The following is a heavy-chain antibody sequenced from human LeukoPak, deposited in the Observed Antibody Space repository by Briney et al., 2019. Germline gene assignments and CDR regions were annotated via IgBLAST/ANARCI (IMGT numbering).Heavy chain of an antibody. V-gene: IGHV3-48*01. J-gene: IGHJ4*02. D-gene: IGHD3-22*01. CDR2: ISSSSSTI. Sequence: GGSLRLSCAASGFTFSSYSMLWVRQAPGKGLEWVSYISSSSSTIYYADSVKGRFTSSRDNAKNSLYLQMNTLRAEDTAVYYCARDRHKYNYDSGGYPPYWGQGTLVTVSS. CDR1: GFTFSSYS. CDR3: ARDRHKYNYDSGGYPPY.